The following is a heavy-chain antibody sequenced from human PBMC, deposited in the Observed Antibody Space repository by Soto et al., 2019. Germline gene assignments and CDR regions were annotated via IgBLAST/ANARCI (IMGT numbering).Heavy chain of an antibody. CDR1: GGSFSGYY. CDR3: ARWGRVVVVPAARYYYMDV. Sequence: QVQLQQWGAGLLKPSETLSLTCAVYGGSFSGYYWSWIRQPPGKGLELIGEINHSGSTNYNPTLKSRVTISVDTSKNQFSLKLSSVTAADTAVYDCARWGRVVVVPAARYYYMDVWGKGTTVTVSS. J-gene: IGHJ6*03. D-gene: IGHD2-2*01. CDR2: INHSGST. V-gene: IGHV4-34*01.